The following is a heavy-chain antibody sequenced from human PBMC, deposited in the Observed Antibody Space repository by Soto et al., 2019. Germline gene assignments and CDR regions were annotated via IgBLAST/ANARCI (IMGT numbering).Heavy chain of an antibody. Sequence: GGSLRLSCGVSGFTFSNYAMSGVREGPGKGLEWVSAINIGGDTTYYADSVNGRFTMSRDNSKNTLYLQMNSLRAEDTAVYYCAKLLVTQMPYYYYGLDVWGQGTTVTVSS. J-gene: IGHJ6*02. V-gene: IGHV3-23*01. CDR2: INIGGDTT. CDR1: GFTFSNYA. CDR3: AKLLVTQMPYYYYGLDV. D-gene: IGHD2-21*02.